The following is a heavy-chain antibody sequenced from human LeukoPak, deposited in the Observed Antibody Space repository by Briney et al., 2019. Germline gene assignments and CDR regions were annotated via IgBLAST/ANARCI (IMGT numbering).Heavy chain of an antibody. J-gene: IGHJ4*02. Sequence: GGSLRLSCAASGFTVSSNYMSWVRQAPGKGLEWVSVIYSGGSTYYEDSEKGRFTIPRDNSKNTLYLQMNSLRAEDTAVYYCARCTAMVYDYWGQGTLVTVSS. CDR3: ARCTAMVYDY. CDR2: IYSGGST. D-gene: IGHD5-18*01. CDR1: GFTVSSNY. V-gene: IGHV3-53*01.